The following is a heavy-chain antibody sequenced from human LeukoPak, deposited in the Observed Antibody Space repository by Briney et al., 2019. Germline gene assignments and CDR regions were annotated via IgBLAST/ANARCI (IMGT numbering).Heavy chain of an antibody. CDR3: ARGPGSSWYFFFDY. Sequence: GGSLRLSCAASGFTFSSYAMSWVRQAPGKGLEWVSVISGSGGSIYYADSVKGRFTISRDNSKNTLYLQMNSLRAEDTAVYYCARGPGSSWYFFFDYWGQGILVTVSS. D-gene: IGHD6-13*01. J-gene: IGHJ4*02. CDR1: GFTFSSYA. V-gene: IGHV3-23*01. CDR2: ISGSGGSI.